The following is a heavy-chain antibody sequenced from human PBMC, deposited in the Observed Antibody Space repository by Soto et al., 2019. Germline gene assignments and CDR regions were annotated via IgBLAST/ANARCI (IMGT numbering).Heavy chain of an antibody. D-gene: IGHD2-15*01. CDR3: ARDYLRYCSSGSCYSDYYYYYGMDV. CDR1: GYSFTSYG. Sequence: PGESLKISCKGSGYSFTSYGISWVRQAPGQGLEWMGWISAYNGNTNYAQKLQGRVTMTTDTSTSTVYMELSSLRSEDTAVYYCARDYLRYCSSGSCYSDYYYYYGMDVWGQGTTVTVSS. J-gene: IGHJ6*02. V-gene: IGHV1-18*01. CDR2: ISAYNGNT.